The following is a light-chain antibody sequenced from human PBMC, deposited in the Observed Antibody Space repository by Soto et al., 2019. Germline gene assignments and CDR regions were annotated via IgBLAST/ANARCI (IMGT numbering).Light chain of an antibody. Sequence: DIQMTQSPSSLSASVGDRVTITCRASQTITTYLNWYHQRPGKAPKLLIFAASSLQSGVPSRFSGSGSGTDFPLTISSLQPEDFSTYYCQQNYSTPHTFGQGTKLEIK. J-gene: IGKJ2*01. V-gene: IGKV1-39*01. CDR2: AAS. CDR1: QTITTY. CDR3: QQNYSTPHT.